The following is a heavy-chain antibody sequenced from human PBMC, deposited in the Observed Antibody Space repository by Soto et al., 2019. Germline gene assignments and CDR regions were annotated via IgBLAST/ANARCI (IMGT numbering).Heavy chain of an antibody. Sequence: AGGSLRLSCAASGFTFSSYGMHWVRQAPGKGLEWVSAISGSGGSTYYTDSVKGRFTISRDNSKNTLYLQMNSLRAEDTAVYYCAKAKMKVYYFDYWGQGTLVTVSS. J-gene: IGHJ4*02. V-gene: IGHV3-23*01. CDR1: GFTFSSYG. CDR2: ISGSGGST. CDR3: AKAKMKVYYFDY. D-gene: IGHD2-8*01.